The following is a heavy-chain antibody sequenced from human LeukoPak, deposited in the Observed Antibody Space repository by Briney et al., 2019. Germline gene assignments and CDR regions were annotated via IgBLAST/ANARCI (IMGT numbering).Heavy chain of an antibody. CDR2: ISSSSSYI. CDR3: ARDLYCSSTSCYPPDAFDI. Sequence: GGSLRLSCAASGFTFSSYSMNWVRQAPGKGPEWVSSISSSSSYIYYADSVKGRFTISRDNAKNSLYLQMNSLRAEDTAVYYCARDLYCSSTSCYPPDAFDIWGQGTMVTVSS. J-gene: IGHJ3*02. CDR1: GFTFSSYS. D-gene: IGHD2-2*01. V-gene: IGHV3-21*01.